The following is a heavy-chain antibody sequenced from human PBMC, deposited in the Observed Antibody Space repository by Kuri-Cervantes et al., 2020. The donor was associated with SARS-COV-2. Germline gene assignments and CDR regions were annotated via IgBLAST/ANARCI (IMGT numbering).Heavy chain of an antibody. CDR1: GYTFTGYY. CDR3: GRGYCSNGVCLDS. V-gene: IGHV7-4-1*02. CDR2: VDTNTFIA. D-gene: IGHD2-8*01. J-gene: IGHJ4*02. Sequence: ASVQVSCKASGYTFTGYYMHWVRQAPGQGLEWLGWVDTNTFIATYAQGFTGRFVFSLDTSVSTAYLQISSLKAEDTAVYYCGRGYCSNGVCLDSWGQGTLVTVSS.